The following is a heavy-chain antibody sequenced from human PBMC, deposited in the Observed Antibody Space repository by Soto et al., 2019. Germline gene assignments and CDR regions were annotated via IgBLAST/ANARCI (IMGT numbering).Heavy chain of an antibody. Sequence: GESLKISCKASGFIFTSYWLSWVRQMPGKGLEWMGMLNPKGSFANYSPSFRGHVTISPDTSVTTAYLKWSSLKASDTAIYYCARHKSGGGSYPLDFWAQGTLVPVSS. D-gene: IGHD3-10*01. V-gene: IGHV5-10-1*01. CDR1: GFIFTSYW. J-gene: IGHJ4*02. CDR3: ARHKSGGGSYPLDF. CDR2: LNPKGSFA.